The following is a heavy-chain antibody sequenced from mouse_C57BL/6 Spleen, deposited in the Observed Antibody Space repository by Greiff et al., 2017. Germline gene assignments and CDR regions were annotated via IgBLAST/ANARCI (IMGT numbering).Heavy chain of an antibody. Sequence: EVQGVESGGDLVKPGGSLKFSCAASGFTFSSYGMSWVRQTPDKRLEWVATISSGGSYTYYPDSVKGRVTISRDKAKNTLYLQRSSLTSEDTAMYYWARHVGREVACFGDWGQGTTLTVAS. CDR1: GFTFSSYG. J-gene: IGHJ2*01. CDR2: ISSGGSYT. CDR3: ARHVGREVACFGD. V-gene: IGHV5-6*01. D-gene: IGHD4-1*01.